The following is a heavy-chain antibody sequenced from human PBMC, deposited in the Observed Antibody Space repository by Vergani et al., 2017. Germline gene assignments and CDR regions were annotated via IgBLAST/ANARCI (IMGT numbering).Heavy chain of an antibody. D-gene: IGHD1-26*01. CDR2: ISSSSSYI. CDR3: ATASSGSYPSFDY. CDR1: GFTFSSYS. V-gene: IGHV3-21*01. J-gene: IGHJ4*02. Sequence: EVQLVESGGGLVKPGGSLRLSCAASGFTFSSYSMNWVRQAPGKGLECVSSISSSSSYIYYADSVKGRFTISRDNAKNSLYLQMNSLRAEDTAVYYCATASSGSYPSFDYWGQGTLVTVSS.